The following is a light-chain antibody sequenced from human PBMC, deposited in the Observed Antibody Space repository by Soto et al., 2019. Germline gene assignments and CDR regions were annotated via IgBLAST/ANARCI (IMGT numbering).Light chain of an antibody. CDR2: GNN. Sequence: QSALTQPPSVSGAPGQRVTISCTGSSSNIGAYDVHWYQQLPGTAPKLLIYGNNNRPSGVPDRFSGSKSGTSASLAITGLQAEDEADYYCQSNDSTLNGWVFGGGTKVTVL. J-gene: IGLJ3*02. CDR1: SSNIGAYD. V-gene: IGLV1-40*01. CDR3: QSNDSTLNGWV.